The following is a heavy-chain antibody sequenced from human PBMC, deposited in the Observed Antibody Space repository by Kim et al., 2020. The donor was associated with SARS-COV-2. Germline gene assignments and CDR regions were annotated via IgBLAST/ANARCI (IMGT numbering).Heavy chain of an antibody. J-gene: IGHJ6*02. Sequence: ASVKVSCKASGYSFSDYYIHWVRQAPGQGLEWMGRTHPKTGGAHYGHQFRGRVTMTSDTSIGAAYMELNSLRYDDTAVYYCATWGHSYGMDVWGQGTTVTVS. V-gene: IGHV1-2*06. CDR2: THPKTGGA. D-gene: IGHD7-27*01. CDR1: GYSFSDYY. CDR3: ATWGHSYGMDV.